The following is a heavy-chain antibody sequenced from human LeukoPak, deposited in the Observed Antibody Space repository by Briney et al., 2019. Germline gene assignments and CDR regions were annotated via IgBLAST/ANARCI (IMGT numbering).Heavy chain of an antibody. D-gene: IGHD3-22*01. V-gene: IGHV3-7*01. CDR3: ATSDDSSGSD. CDR1: GFTFSGYW. Sequence: GSLRLSCVTSGFTFSGYWMSWVRQAPGKGLEWVANINEDENIRHYVDSVKGRFTISRDNAKNSVFLQMNSLRDEDTALYYCATSDDSSGSDWGQGTLVTVSS. J-gene: IGHJ4*02. CDR2: INEDENIR.